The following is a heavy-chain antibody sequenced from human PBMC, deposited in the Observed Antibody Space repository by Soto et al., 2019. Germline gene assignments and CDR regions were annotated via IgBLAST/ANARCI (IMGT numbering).Heavy chain of an antibody. CDR1: GYTFTSYY. V-gene: IGHV1-46*01. D-gene: IGHD3-3*01. CDR2: INPSGGST. Sequence: ASVKVSCKASGYTFTSYYMHWVRQAPGQGLEWMGIINPSGGSTSYAQKFQGRVTMTRDTSTSTVYMELSSLRSEDTAVYYCARDRRQRDFWSGYYYGMDVWGQGTTVTAP. CDR3: ARDRRQRDFWSGYYYGMDV. J-gene: IGHJ6*02.